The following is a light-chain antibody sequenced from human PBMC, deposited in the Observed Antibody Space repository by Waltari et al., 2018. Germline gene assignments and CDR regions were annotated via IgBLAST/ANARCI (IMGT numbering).Light chain of an antibody. CDR1: SGVNVISYN. J-gene: IGLJ3*02. CDR2: YKAVSDK. Sequence: QAVLTQPSSLSASPGASASLTCTLRSGVNVISYNIYWYQQKAGSPPQFLLRYKAVSDKQQGSGVPRRFSGSKEASANVGILLISGLRSEDEADYYCMIWHRGVWVSGGGTQLTVL. V-gene: IGLV5-45*03. CDR3: MIWHRGVWV.